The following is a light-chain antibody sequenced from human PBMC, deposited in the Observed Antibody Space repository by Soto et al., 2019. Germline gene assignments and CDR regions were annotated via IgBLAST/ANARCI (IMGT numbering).Light chain of an antibody. CDR3: QQRSNWPLT. CDR2: GAS. V-gene: IGKV3D-20*02. J-gene: IGKJ4*01. Sequence: EVVVSQSPATLSVSPGERATLSCRASQSVNSDYLGWFQQKPGQAPRLLIYGASTRATGIPARFSGSGSGTEFTLTISSLEPEDFAVYYCQQRSNWPLTFGGGTKVDI. CDR1: QSVNSDY.